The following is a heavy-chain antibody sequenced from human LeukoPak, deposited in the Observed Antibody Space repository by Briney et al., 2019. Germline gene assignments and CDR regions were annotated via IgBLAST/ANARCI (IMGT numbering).Heavy chain of an antibody. CDR2: IYTSGST. CDR1: GGSISSGSYY. J-gene: IGHJ3*02. CDR3: ARVSDYVWGSYRSDI. V-gene: IGHV4-61*02. Sequence: SETLSLTCTVSGGSISSGSYYWSWIRRPAGKGLEWIGRIYTSGSTNYNPSLKSRVTISVDTSKNQSSLKLSSATAADTAVYYCARVSDYVWGSYRSDIWGQGTMVTVSS. D-gene: IGHD3-16*02.